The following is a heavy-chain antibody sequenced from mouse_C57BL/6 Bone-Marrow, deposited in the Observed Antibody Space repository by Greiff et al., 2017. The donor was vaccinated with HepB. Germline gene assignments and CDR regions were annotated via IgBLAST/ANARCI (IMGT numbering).Heavy chain of an antibody. Sequence: EVQGVESGGGLVQPGGSLSLSCAASGFTFTDYYMSWVRQPPGKALEWLGFIRNKANGYTTEYSASVKGRFTISRDNSQSILYLQMNALRAEDSATYYCARYGHGWDEDAMDYWGQGTSVTVSS. CDR1: GFTFTDYY. CDR3: ARYGHGWDEDAMDY. D-gene: IGHD4-1*01. V-gene: IGHV7-3*01. J-gene: IGHJ4*01. CDR2: IRNKANGYTT.